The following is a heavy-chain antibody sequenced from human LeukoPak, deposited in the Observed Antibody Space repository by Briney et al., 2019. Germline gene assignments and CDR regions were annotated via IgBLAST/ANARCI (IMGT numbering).Heavy chain of an antibody. V-gene: IGHV4-39*07. CDR1: GGSISSSSYY. CDR3: ARDPGGLAARLSWFDP. CDR2: IYYSGST. Sequence: SETLSLTCTVSGGSISSSSYYWGWIRQPPGKGLEWIGSIYYSGSTYYNPSLKSRVTISVDTSKNQFSLKLSSVTAADTAVYYCARDPGGLAARLSWFDPWGQGTLVTVSS. J-gene: IGHJ5*02. D-gene: IGHD6-6*01.